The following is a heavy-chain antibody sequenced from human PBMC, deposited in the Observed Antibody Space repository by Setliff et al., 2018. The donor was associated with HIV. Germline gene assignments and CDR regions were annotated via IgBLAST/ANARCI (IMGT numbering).Heavy chain of an antibody. D-gene: IGHD1-1*01. CDR2: IYYSGII. Sequence: PSETLSLTCTVSGASISSTSYYWGWIRQPPGKGLEWIGSIYYSGIISYSPSLKSRITISVDTSKNQFALKLKSVTAADTAVYYCARNGPFPTDAFDIWGQGTKVTVSS. J-gene: IGHJ3*02. V-gene: IGHV4-39*06. CDR1: GASISSTSYY. CDR3: ARNGPFPTDAFDI.